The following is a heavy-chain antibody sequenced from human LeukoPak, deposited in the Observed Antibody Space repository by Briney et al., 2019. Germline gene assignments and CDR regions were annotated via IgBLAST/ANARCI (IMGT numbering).Heavy chain of an antibody. Sequence: GGSLRLSCAASGFTFSSYAMSWVRQAPGKGPEWVSAISGSGGSTYYADSVKGRFTISRDNSKNTLYLQMNNLRAEDTAVYYCAASFQGPGVGAFDIWGQGTMVTVSS. CDR3: AASFQGPGVGAFDI. J-gene: IGHJ3*02. D-gene: IGHD3-10*01. CDR1: GFTFSSYA. V-gene: IGHV3-23*01. CDR2: ISGSGGST.